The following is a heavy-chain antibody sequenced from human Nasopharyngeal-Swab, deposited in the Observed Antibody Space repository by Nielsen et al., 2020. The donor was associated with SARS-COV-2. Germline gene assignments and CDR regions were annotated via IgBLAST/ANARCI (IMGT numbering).Heavy chain of an antibody. CDR1: GGSISSYY. J-gene: IGHJ4*02. V-gene: IGHV4-59*13. D-gene: IGHD6-19*01. CDR3: ASHFPNIGYSSGWYGGFDY. Sequence: SETLSLTCTVSGGSISSYYWSWIRQPPGKGLEWIGYIYYSGSTNYNPSLKSRVTISVDTSKNQFSLKLSSVTAADTAVYYCASHFPNIGYSSGWYGGFDYWGQGTLVTVSS. CDR2: IYYSGST.